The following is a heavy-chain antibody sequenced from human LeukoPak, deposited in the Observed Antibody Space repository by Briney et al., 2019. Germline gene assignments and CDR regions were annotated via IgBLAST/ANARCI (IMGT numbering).Heavy chain of an antibody. D-gene: IGHD6-19*01. V-gene: IGHV3-23*01. CDR2: ISGSGGST. Sequence: GGSLRLSCAASGFTFSSYAMSWVRQAPGKGLEWVSAISGSGGSTYYADSVKGRFTISRDNSKNTLYLQMNSLRAEDTAEYYCANGGIAVAGTAYWGQGTLVTVSS. CDR1: GFTFSSYA. J-gene: IGHJ4*02. CDR3: ANGGIAVAGTAY.